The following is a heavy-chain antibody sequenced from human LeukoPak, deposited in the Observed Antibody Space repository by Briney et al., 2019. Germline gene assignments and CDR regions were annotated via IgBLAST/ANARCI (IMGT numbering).Heavy chain of an antibody. CDR3: ARGLRYGSGNVNY. Sequence: ASVKVPCQGSGYTFTRYYMHWVRQAPGKGLGLVGWINPNSGGTNYAQKFQGRVTMTRDTSISTAYMELSRLRSDDTAVYYCARGLRYGSGNVNYWGQGTLVTVSS. D-gene: IGHD3-10*01. CDR2: INPNSGGT. J-gene: IGHJ4*02. V-gene: IGHV1-2*02. CDR1: GYTFTRYY.